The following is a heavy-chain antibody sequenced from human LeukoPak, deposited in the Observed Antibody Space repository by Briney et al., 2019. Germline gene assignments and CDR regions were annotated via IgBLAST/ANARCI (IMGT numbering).Heavy chain of an antibody. CDR1: GYTFTGYY. J-gene: IGHJ3*02. V-gene: IGHV1-2*02. Sequence: ASVKVSCKASGYTFTGYYIHWVRQAPGQGLEWMGWINPNSGGTNYAQKFQGRVTMTRDTSISTAYMELSRLRSDDTAVYYCAREGWELLNAFDIWGQGTMVTVSS. CDR3: AREGWELLNAFDI. D-gene: IGHD1-26*01. CDR2: INPNSGGT.